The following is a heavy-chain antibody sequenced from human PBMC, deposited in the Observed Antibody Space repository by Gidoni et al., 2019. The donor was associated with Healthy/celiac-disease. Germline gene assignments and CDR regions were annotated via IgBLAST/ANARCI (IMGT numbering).Heavy chain of an antibody. CDR1: GGSFSGYY. CDR2: INHSGST. V-gene: IGHV4-34*01. Sequence: QVQLQQWGAGLLKPSETLSLTCAVYGGSFSGYYWSWIRQPPGKGLEWIGEINHSGSTNYNPSLKSRVTISVDTSKNQFSLKLSSVTAADTAVYYCARGVVRGVKRYYYYGMDVWGQGTTVTVSS. J-gene: IGHJ6*02. D-gene: IGHD3-10*01. CDR3: ARGVVRGVKRYYYYGMDV.